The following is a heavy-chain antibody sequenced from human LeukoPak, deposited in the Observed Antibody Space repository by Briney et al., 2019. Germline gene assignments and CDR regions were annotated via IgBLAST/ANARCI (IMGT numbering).Heavy chain of an antibody. CDR1: GYTFTSYA. D-gene: IGHD5-18*01. CDR2: INTNTGNP. J-gene: IGHJ6*02. V-gene: IGHV7-4-1*02. Sequence: ASVKVSCKASGYTFTSYAMNWVRQAPGQGLEWMGWINTNTGNPTYAQGFTGRFVFSLDTSVSTAYLQISSLKAEDTAVYYCARAKGQLWLRSYYGMDVWGQGTTVTVSS. CDR3: ARAKGQLWLRSYYGMDV.